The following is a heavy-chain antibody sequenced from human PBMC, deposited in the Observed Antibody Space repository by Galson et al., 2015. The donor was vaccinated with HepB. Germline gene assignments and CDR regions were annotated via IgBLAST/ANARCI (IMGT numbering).Heavy chain of an antibody. J-gene: IGHJ5*02. CDR3: ARDLSGRFDP. CDR2: IPSDEINI. D-gene: IGHD3-10*01. CDR1: GFTFSNFG. Sequence: SLRLSCAGSGFTFSNFGIHWARQAPGKGLEWVALIPSDEINIHYADSVKGRFTVSRDNSKTTLFLQMDSLRVEDTAVYYCARDLSGRFDPWGQGTLVTVSS. V-gene: IGHV3-30*03.